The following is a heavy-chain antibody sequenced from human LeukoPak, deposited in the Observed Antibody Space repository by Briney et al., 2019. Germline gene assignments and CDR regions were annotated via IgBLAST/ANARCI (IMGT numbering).Heavy chain of an antibody. D-gene: IGHD3-3*01. CDR2: TYYRSRWYT. CDR3: AKSGNYFFDS. CDR1: GDSASSNNAA. V-gene: IGHV6-1*01. Sequence: SQTLSLTCVISGDSASSNNAAWNWIRQSPSRGLEWLGRTYYRSRWYTNYAISVESRITVNPDTSKNQFSLQLNSVTPEDTAIYYCAKSGNYFFDSWGQGTLVTVSS. J-gene: IGHJ4*02.